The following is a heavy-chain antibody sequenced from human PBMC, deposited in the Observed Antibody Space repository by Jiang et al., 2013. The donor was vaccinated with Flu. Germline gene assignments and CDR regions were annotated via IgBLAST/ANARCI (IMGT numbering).Heavy chain of an antibody. CDR1: GFTFSNYG. CDR3: AKDGIEYNYGYVFDF. D-gene: IGHD5-18*01. Sequence: QLVESGGGVVQPGKSLRLSCAASGFTFSNYGMHWVRQAPGKGLEWVAVMSFEGSNEFYADSVKGRFTISRDYSKNTLYLQMTSLRPEDTAVYYCAKDGIEYNYGYVFDFWGQGTLVTVSS. V-gene: IGHV3-30*18. J-gene: IGHJ4*02. CDR2: MSFEGSNE.